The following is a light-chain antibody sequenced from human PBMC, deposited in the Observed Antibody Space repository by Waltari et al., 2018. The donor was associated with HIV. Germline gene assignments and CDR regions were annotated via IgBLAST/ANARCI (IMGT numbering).Light chain of an antibody. V-gene: IGKV1-16*02. Sequence: EIQMTQSPSSLSASVGNRVTITCRASHDISNYLAWFQQRPGEAPKSLIYAASTLQSGVPSKFRGSGSETYFTLTINSLQSEDSATYYCQQYKGYPLTFGQGTRLEIK. CDR3: QQYKGYPLT. CDR2: AAS. CDR1: HDISNY. J-gene: IGKJ5*01.